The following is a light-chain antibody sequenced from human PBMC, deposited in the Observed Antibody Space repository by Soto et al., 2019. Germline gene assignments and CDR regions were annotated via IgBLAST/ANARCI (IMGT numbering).Light chain of an antibody. CDR2: EVF. CDR3: CSYAGSPWV. Sequence: QSVLTQPASVSGSPGQSITISCTGTSSDVGSYNLVSWYQQHPGKAPKLMIYEVFKRPSGFSNRFSGSKSGNTASLTISGLQAEDEAHYYCCSYAGSPWVFGGGTKVTVL. J-gene: IGLJ3*02. CDR1: SSDVGSYNL. V-gene: IGLV2-23*02.